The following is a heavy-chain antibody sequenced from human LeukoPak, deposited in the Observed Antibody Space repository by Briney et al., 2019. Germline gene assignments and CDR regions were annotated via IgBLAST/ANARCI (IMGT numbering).Heavy chain of an antibody. V-gene: IGHV4-4*07. CDR3: ARVIYRYSGSYSPYYFDY. CDR2: IYTSGTT. CDR1: GGSISSYY. D-gene: IGHD1-26*01. J-gene: IGHJ4*02. Sequence: PSETLSLTCTVSGGSISSYYWSWIRQPAGKGLEWIGRIYTSGTTNYNPSLKSRVTMSVDTSKNQFSLKLSSVTAADTAVYYCARVIYRYSGSYSPYYFDYWGQGTLVTVSS.